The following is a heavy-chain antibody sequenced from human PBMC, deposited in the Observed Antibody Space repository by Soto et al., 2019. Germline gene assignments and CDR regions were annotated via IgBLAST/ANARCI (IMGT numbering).Heavy chain of an antibody. CDR1: GYTFTSYY. CDR3: ASDFGGHKVYFDY. D-gene: IGHD2-15*01. J-gene: IGHJ4*02. Sequence: QVQLVQSGAEVKKPGASVKVSCKASGYTFTSYYMHWVRQAPGQGLEWMGIINPSGGSTGYAQKFRGRVTVTRDTSTSTVYMELSSLSSDETAVYYCASDFGGHKVYFDYWRQGTLVTVST. CDR2: INPSGGST. V-gene: IGHV1-46*01.